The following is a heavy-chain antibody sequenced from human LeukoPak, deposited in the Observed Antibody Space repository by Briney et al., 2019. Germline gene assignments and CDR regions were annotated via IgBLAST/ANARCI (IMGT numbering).Heavy chain of an antibody. J-gene: IGHJ4*02. Sequence: ASVKVSCKAPGGTFSSYAISWVRQAPGRGLEWMGGIIPIFGTANYAQKFQGRVTITADKSTSTAYMELSSLRSEDTAVYYCARDVGYYDYVWGSYRYTPPDYWGQGTLVTVSS. V-gene: IGHV1-69*06. CDR3: ARDVGYYDYVWGSYRYTPPDY. D-gene: IGHD3-16*02. CDR2: IIPIFGTA. CDR1: GGTFSSYA.